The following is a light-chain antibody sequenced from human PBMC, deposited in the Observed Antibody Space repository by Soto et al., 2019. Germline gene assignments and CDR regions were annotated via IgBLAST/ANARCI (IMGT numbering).Light chain of an antibody. V-gene: IGKV3-20*01. Sequence: EIVLMQSPGTLSLSPGEGATLSCRASQSVNSNYLAWYQQKPGQAPTVLIFDTSSRATGVPDRFSGSGSGTDFTLTISRLEPDDFAVYYCQQYGRSQFTFGPGTKVTIK. CDR2: DTS. CDR3: QQYGRSQFT. CDR1: QSVNSNY. J-gene: IGKJ3*01.